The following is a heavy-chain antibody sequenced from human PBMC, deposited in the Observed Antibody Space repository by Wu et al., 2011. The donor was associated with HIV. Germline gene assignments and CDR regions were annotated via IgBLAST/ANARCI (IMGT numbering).Heavy chain of an antibody. CDR3: ASVRCHVDHCYFPLLGTAFDI. D-gene: IGHD2-15*01. J-gene: IGHJ3*02. CDR1: GRGFPTSI. CDR2: INGYNGNS. Sequence: QVQLVQSGAEVKKPGASVRVSCKASGRGFPTSIVTWVRQAPGQGLEWLGWINGYNGNSRYRQNFQDRVSMSTDSATTTAYMELRSLKSDDTAVYYCASVRCHVDHCYFPLLGTAFDIWGQGTNRSPS. V-gene: IGHV1-18*01.